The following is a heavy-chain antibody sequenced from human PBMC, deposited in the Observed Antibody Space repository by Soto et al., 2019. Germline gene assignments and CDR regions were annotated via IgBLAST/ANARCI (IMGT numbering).Heavy chain of an antibody. D-gene: IGHD6-19*01. V-gene: IGHV3-30*18. CDR1: GFTFSSYG. CDR2: ISYDGSNK. J-gene: IGHJ4*02. CDR3: ANGGSGWYGVFDY. Sequence: QVQLVESGGGVVQPGRSLRLSCPASGFTFSSYGMHWVRQAPGKGLEWVAVISYDGSNKYYADSVKGRFTISRDNSKNTLYLQMNSLRAEDTAVYYCANGGSGWYGVFDYWGQGTLVTVSS.